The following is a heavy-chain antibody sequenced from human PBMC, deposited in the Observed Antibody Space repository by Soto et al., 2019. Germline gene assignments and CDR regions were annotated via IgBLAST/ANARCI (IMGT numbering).Heavy chain of an antibody. D-gene: IGHD3-22*01. CDR3: ARGDPGSSGYFWYFDL. Sequence: QVQLVQSGAEVKKPGSSVKVSCKASGGTFRSYTISWVRQAPGQGLEWMGRIIPILGIANYAQKFQGRVPITADKSTSTAYMELSSLRSEDTAVYYCARGDPGSSGYFWYFDLWGRGTLVTVSS. CDR1: GGTFRSYT. CDR2: IIPILGIA. V-gene: IGHV1-69*02. J-gene: IGHJ2*01.